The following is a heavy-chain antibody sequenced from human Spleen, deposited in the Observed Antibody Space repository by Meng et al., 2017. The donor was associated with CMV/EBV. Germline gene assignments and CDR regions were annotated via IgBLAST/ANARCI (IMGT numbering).Heavy chain of an antibody. V-gene: IGHV3-11*04. D-gene: IGHD3-3*01. Sequence: GESLKISCATSGFTFSDYYMTWIRQAPGKGLEWVSTFGSSGTTIYYADSVKGRFTISRDNAKNTVYLQMNGLRPEDTAVYFCARCGDFWSDLEYWGQGTLVTVSS. CDR2: FGSSGTTI. J-gene: IGHJ4*02. CDR1: GFTFSDYY. CDR3: ARCGDFWSDLEY.